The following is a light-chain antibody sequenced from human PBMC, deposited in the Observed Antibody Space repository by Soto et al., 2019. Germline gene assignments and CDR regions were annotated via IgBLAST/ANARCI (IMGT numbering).Light chain of an antibody. CDR2: DAS. V-gene: IGKV3-15*01. Sequence: MTQSPSTLSASIGDRVTITCRASQSVSTKLAWYQQKPGQAPRLLINDASTRATGVPARFSGWGSGTEFTLTISSLQSEDFALYYCQQYNDWPPGYTFGQGTKVDIK. CDR1: QSVSTK. CDR3: QQYNDWPPGYT. J-gene: IGKJ2*01.